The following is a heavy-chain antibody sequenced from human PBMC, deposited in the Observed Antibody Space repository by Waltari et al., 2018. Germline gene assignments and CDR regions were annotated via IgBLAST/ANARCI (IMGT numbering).Heavy chain of an antibody. D-gene: IGHD3-3*01. CDR1: GYTFTGYY. CDR3: ARDGYDFWSGYYRGYMDV. CDR2: INPNSGGT. Sequence: QVQLVQSGAEVKKPGASVKVSCKASGYTFTGYYMHWVRQAPGQGLEWMGWINPNSGGTNYAQKFQGRVTMTRDTSISTAYMELSRLRSDETAVYYCARDGYDFWSGYYRGYMDVWGKGTTVTVS. V-gene: IGHV1-2*02. J-gene: IGHJ6*03.